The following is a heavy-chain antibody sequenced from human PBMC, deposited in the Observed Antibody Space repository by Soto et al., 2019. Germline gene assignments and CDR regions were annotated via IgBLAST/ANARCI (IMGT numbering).Heavy chain of an antibody. J-gene: IGHJ5*02. CDR1: GFTFSGYA. D-gene: IGHD3-22*01. Sequence: GGSLRLSCAASGFTFSGYAMSWVRQAPGKGLEWVSVIHGGGNSAYYADSVKGRFTISRDNAKNSLYLQMNSLRDEDTAVYYCARESNYYDSLNWFDPWGQGTLVTVSS. V-gene: IGHV3-23*01. CDR3: ARESNYYDSLNWFDP. CDR2: IHGGGNSA.